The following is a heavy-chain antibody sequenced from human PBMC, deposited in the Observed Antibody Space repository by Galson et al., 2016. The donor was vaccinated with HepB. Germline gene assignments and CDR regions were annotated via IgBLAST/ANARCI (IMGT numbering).Heavy chain of an antibody. CDR1: RFTFSSYA. CDR3: AKGNEESNSGSSWYNWFDP. D-gene: IGHD6-13*01. CDR2: ISGTGGST. J-gene: IGHJ5*02. Sequence: SLRLSCAASRFTFSSYAMNWVRQAPGKGLEWVSAISGTGGSTYYGDSVKGRFTISRDNSKNTLYLQMNSLRAGDTAVYYCAKGNEESNSGSSWYNWFDPWGQGTLVTVSS. V-gene: IGHV3-23*01.